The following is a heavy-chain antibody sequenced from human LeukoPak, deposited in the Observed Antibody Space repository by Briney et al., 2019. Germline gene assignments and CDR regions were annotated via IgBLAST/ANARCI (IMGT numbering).Heavy chain of an antibody. CDR3: ARHGMKSLESWFDP. CDR2: IYPGDSDT. J-gene: IGHJ5*02. D-gene: IGHD1-26*01. Sequence: GESLKISCKGSGYSFSSYWIGWVRQMPGKGLEWMRIIYPGDSDTRYTPSFQGQVTISADKSTSTAYLQWRSLKASDTATYYCARHGMKSLESWFDPWGQGTLVTVSS. CDR1: GYSFSSYW. V-gene: IGHV5-51*01.